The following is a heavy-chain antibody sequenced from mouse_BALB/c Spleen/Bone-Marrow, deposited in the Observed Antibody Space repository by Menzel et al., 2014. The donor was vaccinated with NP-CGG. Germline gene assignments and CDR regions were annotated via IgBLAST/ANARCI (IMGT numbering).Heavy chain of an antibody. V-gene: IGHV1-67*01. CDR3: ARGEGYDGWYFDV. Sequence: VQLQESGPELVRPGVSEKISCKGSGYTFTDYATHWVKQSHAKSLEWIGVISTYSGNTNYNQKFKGRATMTVDKSSSTAYIEIARLTSEDSVIYYCARGEGYDGWYFDVWGAGTTVTVSS. J-gene: IGHJ1*01. CDR2: ISTYSGNT. CDR1: GYTFTDYA. D-gene: IGHD2-2*01.